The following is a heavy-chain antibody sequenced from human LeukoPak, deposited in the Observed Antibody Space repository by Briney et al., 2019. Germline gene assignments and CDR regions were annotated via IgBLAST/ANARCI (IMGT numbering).Heavy chain of an antibody. J-gene: IGHJ4*02. CDR2: ISSSSSYI. V-gene: IGHV3-21*01. D-gene: IGHD3-22*01. Sequence: GGSLRLSCAASGFTFSSYSMNWVRQAPGKGLEWVSSISSSSSYIYYADSVKGRFTISRDNAKNSLYLQMNSLRAEDTAVYYCARVGRWSSGYYYLALGVYALDYWGQGTLVTVSS. CDR1: GFTFSSYS. CDR3: ARVGRWSSGYYYLALGVYALDY.